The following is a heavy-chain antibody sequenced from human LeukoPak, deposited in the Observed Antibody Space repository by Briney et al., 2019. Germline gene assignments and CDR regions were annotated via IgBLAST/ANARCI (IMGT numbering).Heavy chain of an antibody. D-gene: IGHD3-10*02. CDR3: AELSITMIGGV. Sequence: GSLRLSCAASGFTFSSYEMNWVRQAPGKGLEWVSYISSGGSTIYYADSVKGRFTISRDNAKNSLYLQMNSLRAEDTAVYYCAELSITMIGGVWGKGTTVTISS. CDR1: GFTFSSYE. J-gene: IGHJ6*04. CDR2: ISSGGSTI. V-gene: IGHV3-48*03.